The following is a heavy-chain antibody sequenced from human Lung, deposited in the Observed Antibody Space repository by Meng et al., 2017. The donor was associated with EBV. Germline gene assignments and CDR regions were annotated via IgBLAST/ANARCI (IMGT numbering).Heavy chain of an antibody. Sequence: VQSVESGAEVKKPGSSVKVACKTSGGSFSTHTFSWVRQAPGQGLEWMGGLIAVFDKTKAAPRFQDRVTFTADESTSTAYMELSSLTFDDTAVYFCARGRRNEPLFDYWGQGTLVTVSS. CDR2: LIAVFDKT. D-gene: IGHD1-14*01. CDR1: GGSFSTHT. V-gene: IGHV1-69*13. J-gene: IGHJ4*02. CDR3: ARGRRNEPLFDY.